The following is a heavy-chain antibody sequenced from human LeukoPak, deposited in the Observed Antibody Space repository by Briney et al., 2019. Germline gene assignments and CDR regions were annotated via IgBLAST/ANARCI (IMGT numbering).Heavy chain of an antibody. J-gene: IGHJ4*02. D-gene: IGHD6-19*01. CDR1: GYTFTGYY. V-gene: IGHV1-2*02. Sequence: ASVKVSCKASGYTFTGYYMHWVRQAPGQGPEWMGWINPNSGGTNYAQKFQGRVTMTRDTSISTAYMELSRLRSDDTAVYYCARDAVDIAVAGTFDYWGQGTLATVSS. CDR2: INPNSGGT. CDR3: ARDAVDIAVAGTFDY.